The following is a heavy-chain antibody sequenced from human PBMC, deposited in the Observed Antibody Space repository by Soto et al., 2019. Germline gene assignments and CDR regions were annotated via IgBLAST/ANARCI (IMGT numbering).Heavy chain of an antibody. CDR1: GGSISSYY. Sequence: SETLSLTCTVSGGSISSYYWNWIRQTPGKGLEWIGHIHYSGSARYNLSLTNRVTISVDTSKNQFSLKLASVTAADTAVYYCARRVCGSSSCYPPYDSWLDPWGQGTLVTVSS. D-gene: IGHD2-2*01. V-gene: IGHV4-59*08. J-gene: IGHJ5*02. CDR2: IHYSGSA. CDR3: ARRVCGSSSCYPPYDSWLDP.